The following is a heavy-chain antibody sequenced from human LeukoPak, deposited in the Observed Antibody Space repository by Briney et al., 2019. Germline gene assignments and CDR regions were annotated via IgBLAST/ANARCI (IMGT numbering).Heavy chain of an antibody. CDR3: VVQRGSSSNFDY. CDR1: GASIDTRGFY. V-gene: IGHV4-39*01. D-gene: IGHD6-6*01. J-gene: IGHJ4*02. Sequence: SETLSLTCTVSGASIDTRGFYWNWIRQPPGKGLEYIGSIYYSGSTYYTPSLKSRVTISVDTSKNQFSLKLSSVTATDTSLYRCVVQRGSSSNFDYWGQGTLVTVSS. CDR2: IYYSGST.